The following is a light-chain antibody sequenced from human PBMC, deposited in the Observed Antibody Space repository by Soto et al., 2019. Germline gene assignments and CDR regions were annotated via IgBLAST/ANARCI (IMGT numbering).Light chain of an antibody. CDR1: QSVSSY. Sequence: EIVLTQSPATLSLSPGERATLSCRASQSVSSYLAWYQQKPGQAPRLLIYDASNRATGIPARFSGSGSGTDFPLTISSPEPEDFAVYYCQQRSNWPLLTFGGGTQVEIK. CDR2: DAS. V-gene: IGKV3-11*01. CDR3: QQRSNWPLLT. J-gene: IGKJ4*01.